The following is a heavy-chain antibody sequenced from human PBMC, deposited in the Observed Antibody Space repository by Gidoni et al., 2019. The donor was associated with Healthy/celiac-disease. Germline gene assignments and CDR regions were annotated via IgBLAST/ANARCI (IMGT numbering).Heavy chain of an antibody. J-gene: IGHJ5*02. CDR1: VVSFSGYY. CDR3: ARGPQELLWFGTEGWFDP. V-gene: IGHV4-34*01. D-gene: IGHD3-10*01. CDR2: INHSGIT. Sequence: QVQLQQWGAGLFKPSETLSLTCAVYVVSFSGYYWSWIRQPPGKGLEWIVEINHSGITNYNPSLKSRVTISVDTSKNQFSLKLSSVTAADTAVYYGARGPQELLWFGTEGWFDPWGQGTLVTVSS.